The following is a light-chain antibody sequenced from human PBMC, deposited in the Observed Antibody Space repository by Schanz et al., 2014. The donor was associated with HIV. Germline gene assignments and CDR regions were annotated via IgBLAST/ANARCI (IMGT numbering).Light chain of an antibody. CDR3: QQYNNWPPA. Sequence: EIVMTQSPATLSVSPGERATLSCRASQSVSNNLVWYQQKPGQAPRLLIYGPSTRATGIPARFTGSGSGTDFTLTISSLQFEDLAVYYCQQYNNWPPAFGQGTKVEIK. J-gene: IGKJ1*01. CDR2: GPS. V-gene: IGKV3-15*01. CDR1: QSVSNN.